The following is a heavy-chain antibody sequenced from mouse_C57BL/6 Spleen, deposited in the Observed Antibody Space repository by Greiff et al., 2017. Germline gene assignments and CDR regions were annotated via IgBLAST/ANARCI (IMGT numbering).Heavy chain of an antibody. D-gene: IGHD1-1*01. CDR2: IWGDGST. CDR1: GFSFTGYG. CDR3: SKRGYYGSSYDWYFDV. V-gene: IGHV2-3*01. J-gene: IGHJ1*03. Sequence: VKLVESGPGLVAPSQCLSITCTVSGFSFTGYGVSWVRQTPGKGLEWLGVIWGDGSTNYHSAHISRLSISKDNSKSQVFLKLNSLQTDDTATYYCSKRGYYGSSYDWYFDVWGTGTTVTVSS.